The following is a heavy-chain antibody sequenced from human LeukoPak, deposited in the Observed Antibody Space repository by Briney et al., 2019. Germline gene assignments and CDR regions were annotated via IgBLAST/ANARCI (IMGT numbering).Heavy chain of an antibody. J-gene: IGHJ5*02. V-gene: IGHV4-38-2*02. CDR3: ARDARSSGWNWFDP. D-gene: IGHD6-19*01. CDR1: GYSISSGYY. CDR2: IYHSGST. Sequence: SETLSLTCTVSGYSISSGYYWGWIRQPPGKGLEWIGSIYHSGSTYYNPSLKSRVTISVDTSKNQFSLKLSSVTAADTAVYYCARDARSSGWNWFDPWGQGTLVTVSS.